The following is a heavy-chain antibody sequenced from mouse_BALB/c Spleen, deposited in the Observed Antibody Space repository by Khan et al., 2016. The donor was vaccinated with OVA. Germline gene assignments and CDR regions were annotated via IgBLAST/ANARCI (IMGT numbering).Heavy chain of an antibody. CDR3: ARELRRGGFAY. CDR2: IWGDGST. CDR1: GFSLTDYG. D-gene: IGHD1-2*01. J-gene: IGHJ3*01. V-gene: IGHV2-6-7*01. Sequence: QVQLKQSGPGLVAPSQNLSIPCTVSGFSLTDYGVNWVRQPPGKGLEWLGMIWGDGSTDYNSALKSRLSISKDNSKSQVFLTMNSLQTDDTARFYCARELRRGGFAYWGQGTLVTVSA.